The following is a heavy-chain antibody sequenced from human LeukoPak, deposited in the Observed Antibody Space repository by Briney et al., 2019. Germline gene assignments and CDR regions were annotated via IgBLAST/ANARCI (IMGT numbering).Heavy chain of an antibody. V-gene: IGHV3-23*01. J-gene: IGHJ4*02. Sequence: GGSLRLSCAASGFTFSTYAMTWVRQAPGKGLEWVSVISCSGGSTYYADSLKGRFTLSRDNSQNTLYLQLNSLRAEDTAVCYCAKSTGGVVVVAADYWGQGTLVPVSS. CDR1: GFTFSTYA. D-gene: IGHD2-15*01. CDR2: ISCSGGST. CDR3: AKSTGGVVVVAADY.